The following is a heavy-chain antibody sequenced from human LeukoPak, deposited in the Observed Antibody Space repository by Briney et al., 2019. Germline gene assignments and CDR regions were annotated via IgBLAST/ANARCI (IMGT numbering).Heavy chain of an antibody. J-gene: IGHJ4*02. V-gene: IGHV1-46*01. CDR3: ARGTAGYYYDSSGFLS. Sequence: ASLKVSCRASGYTFTSYYIHWVRHAPGQGLEWMGIINPSGGSTSYAQKFQGRVTMTRDTSTSTVYMELSSLRSEDTAVYYCARGTAGYYYDSSGFLSWGQGTLVTVSS. D-gene: IGHD3-22*01. CDR2: INPSGGST. CDR1: GYTFTSYY.